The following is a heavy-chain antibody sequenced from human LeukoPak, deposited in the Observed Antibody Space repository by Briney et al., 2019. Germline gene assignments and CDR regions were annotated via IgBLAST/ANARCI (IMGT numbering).Heavy chain of an antibody. CDR2: VYYSGST. CDR3: ARAYSSSPNDAFDI. Sequence: PSETLSLACTVSGGSISSYYWSWIRRPPGKGLEWIGYVYYSGSTNYNPALKSRVTISIDTSKNQFSLKLSSVTAADTAVYYCARAYSSSPNDAFDIWGQGTMVTVSS. J-gene: IGHJ3*02. V-gene: IGHV4-59*12. CDR1: GGSISSYY. D-gene: IGHD6-6*01.